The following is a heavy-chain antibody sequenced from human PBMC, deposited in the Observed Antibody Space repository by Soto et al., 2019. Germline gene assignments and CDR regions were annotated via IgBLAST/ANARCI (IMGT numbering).Heavy chain of an antibody. CDR2: IYYSGST. CDR1: GGSISSYY. D-gene: IGHD3-22*01. V-gene: IGHV4-59*01. J-gene: IGHJ4*02. CDR3: ARQTYYDPPHYFDY. Sequence: PSETLSLTCTVSGGSISSYYWSWIRQPPGKGLEWIGYIYYSGSTNYNPSLKSRVTISVDTSKNQFSLKLSSVTAADTAVYYCARQTYYDPPHYFDYWGQGTLVTVSS.